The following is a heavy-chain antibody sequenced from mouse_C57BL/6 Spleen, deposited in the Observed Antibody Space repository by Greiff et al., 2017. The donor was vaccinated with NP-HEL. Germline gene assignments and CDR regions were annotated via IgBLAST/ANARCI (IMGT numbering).Heavy chain of an antibody. Sequence: EVMLVESEGGLVQPGSSMKLSCTASGFTFSDYYMAWVRQVPEKGLEWVANINYDGSSTYYLDSLKSRFIISRDTAKNILYLQMSSLKSEDTATYYCARAAIYYYGSSYGDDAMDYWGQGTSVTVSS. D-gene: IGHD1-1*01. J-gene: IGHJ4*01. V-gene: IGHV5-16*01. CDR3: ARAAIYYYGSSYGDDAMDY. CDR2: INYDGSST. CDR1: GFTFSDYY.